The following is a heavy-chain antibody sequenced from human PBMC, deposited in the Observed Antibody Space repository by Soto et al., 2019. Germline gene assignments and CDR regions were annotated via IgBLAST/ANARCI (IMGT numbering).Heavy chain of an antibody. CDR3: GRGTPYYDFWGGYSALDY. Sequence: ASVKVSCKASGYTFTSYGTSWVRQAPGQGLEWMGWISAYNGNTNYAQKLQGRVTMTTDTSTSTAYMELRSLRSDDTAVYYCGRGTPYYDFWGGYSALDYWGQGTLVTVSS. V-gene: IGHV1-18*01. J-gene: IGHJ4*02. CDR2: ISAYNGNT. CDR1: GYTFTSYG. D-gene: IGHD3-3*01.